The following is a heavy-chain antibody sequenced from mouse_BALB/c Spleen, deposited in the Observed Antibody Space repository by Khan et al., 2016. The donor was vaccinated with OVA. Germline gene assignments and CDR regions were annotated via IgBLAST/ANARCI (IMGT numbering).Heavy chain of an antibody. V-gene: IGHV1S41*01. CDR3: ARSDYCGNSVEAMDY. Sequence: DLVKPGASVKLSCKASGYTFTSYWINWIKQRPGQGLEWIGRVSPGTGSPYYNEIFKGKATVTVDKSSSTAYIQLNSLSSDDSAVSVCARSDYCGNSVEAMDYWGQGTSVTDAS. CDR2: VSPGTGSP. CDR1: GYTFTSYW. J-gene: IGHJ4*01. D-gene: IGHD1-1*01.